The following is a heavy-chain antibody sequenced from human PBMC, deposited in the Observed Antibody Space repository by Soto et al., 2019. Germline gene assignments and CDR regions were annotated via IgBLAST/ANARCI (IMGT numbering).Heavy chain of an antibody. CDR1: GGSISSGDYY. V-gene: IGHV4-30-4*01. CDR2: IYYSGST. D-gene: IGHD2-2*01. J-gene: IGHJ6*02. CDR3: ARDPIPLPAVGYYYYGRDV. Sequence: SETLSLTCTVSGGSISSGDYYWSWIRQPPGKGLEWIGYIYYSGSTYYNPSLKSRVTISVDTSKNQFSLKLSSVTAADTAVYYCARDPIPLPAVGYYYYGRDVWGQGTTVTVSS.